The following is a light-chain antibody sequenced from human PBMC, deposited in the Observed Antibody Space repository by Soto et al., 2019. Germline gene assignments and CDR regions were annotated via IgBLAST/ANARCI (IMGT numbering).Light chain of an antibody. CDR2: DGS. CDR1: QDIIKS. V-gene: IGKV1-33*01. J-gene: IGKJ5*01. Sequence: DIQMTQSPSSLSASVGDRVTITCQASQDIIKSLNWYQQKTRRAPKLLISDGSNLERGVPSRFSGSGSETSLTFTISDLQPEDIATYYCQQLNSYPITFGQGTRLEIK. CDR3: QQLNSYPIT.